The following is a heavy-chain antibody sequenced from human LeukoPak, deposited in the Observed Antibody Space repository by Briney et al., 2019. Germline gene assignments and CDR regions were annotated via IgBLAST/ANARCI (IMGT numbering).Heavy chain of an antibody. D-gene: IGHD4-17*01. Sequence: GGSLRLSRAASGFTVNTYDMHWVRQAPGEGPEWIAYFGISGTIYYADSVRGRFTISRDNAKNSLFLQMNSLRVDDTAIYYCAGYGVYPYWGQGTPVTVSS. J-gene: IGHJ4*02. CDR1: GFTVNTYD. CDR3: AGYGVYPY. CDR2: FGISGTI. V-gene: IGHV3-48*01.